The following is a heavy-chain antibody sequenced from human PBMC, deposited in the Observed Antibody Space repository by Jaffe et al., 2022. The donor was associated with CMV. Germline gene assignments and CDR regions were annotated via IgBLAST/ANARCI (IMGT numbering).Heavy chain of an antibody. J-gene: IGHJ6*02. V-gene: IGHV3-20*01. Sequence: EVQLVESGGGVVRPGGSLRLSCAASGFTFDDYGMSWVRQAPGKGLEWVSGINWNGGSTGYADSVKGRFTISRDNAKNSLYLQMNSLRAEDTALYHCARDHDYGDYYYYYGMDVWGQGTTVTVSS. D-gene: IGHD4-17*01. CDR2: INWNGGST. CDR3: ARDHDYGDYYYYYGMDV. CDR1: GFTFDDYG.